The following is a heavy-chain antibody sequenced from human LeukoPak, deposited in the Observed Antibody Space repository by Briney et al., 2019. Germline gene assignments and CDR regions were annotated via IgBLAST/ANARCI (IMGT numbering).Heavy chain of an antibody. V-gene: IGHV3-48*03. J-gene: IGHJ6*02. CDR3: ARDGATPHGMDV. D-gene: IGHD5-12*01. CDR2: ISSSGSTI. CDR1: GFTFSSYE. Sequence: GGSLRLSCAASGFTFSSYEMNWVRQAPGKGLEWVSYISSSGSTIYYADSVKGRFTISRDNAKNSLYLQMNSLRAEDTAVYYCARDGATPHGMDVWGQGTTVTVSS.